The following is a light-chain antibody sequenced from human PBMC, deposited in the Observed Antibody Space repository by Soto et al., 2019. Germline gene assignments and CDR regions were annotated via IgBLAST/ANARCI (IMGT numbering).Light chain of an antibody. CDR3: AAWDDRLNGAL. Sequence: QSVLTQPPSASGTPEQRVTMSCSGGSSNIGSNTVSWYQHLPGTAPQLLIYSDTQRASGVADRFSGSKSGTSASLAISGLQSDDEADYYCAAWDDRLNGALFGTGTKVTVL. CDR1: SSNIGSNT. CDR2: SDT. J-gene: IGLJ1*01. V-gene: IGLV1-44*01.